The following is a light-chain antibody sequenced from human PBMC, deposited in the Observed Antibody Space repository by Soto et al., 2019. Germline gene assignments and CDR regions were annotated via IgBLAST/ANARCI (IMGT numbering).Light chain of an antibody. CDR1: QGIRND. CDR3: LQDYNYPRT. Sequence: AIQMTQSPSSLSASVGDRVTITCRASQGIRNDLGWYQQKPGKAPKLLIYGASSLQSGVPSRFSGSGSGTDFTLTISSLQPEDFPTYYCLQDYNYPRTFGQGTKVEI. V-gene: IGKV1-6*01. J-gene: IGKJ1*01. CDR2: GAS.